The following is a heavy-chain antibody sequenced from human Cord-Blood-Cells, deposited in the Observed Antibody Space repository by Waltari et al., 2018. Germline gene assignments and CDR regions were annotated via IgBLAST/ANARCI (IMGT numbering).Heavy chain of an antibody. D-gene: IGHD3-10*01. V-gene: IGHV3-15*01. CDR1: GFTFGNAW. CDR2: IKSKTDGGTT. Sequence: EVQLVESGGGLVKPGGSLRLSCAASGFTFGNAWTSWAGQAPGKGLEWVGRIKSKTDGGTTDYAAPVKGRFTISRDDSKNTLYLQMNSLKTEDTAVYYCTTEVLWFGEFDYWGQGTLVTVSS. J-gene: IGHJ4*02. CDR3: TTEVLWFGEFDY.